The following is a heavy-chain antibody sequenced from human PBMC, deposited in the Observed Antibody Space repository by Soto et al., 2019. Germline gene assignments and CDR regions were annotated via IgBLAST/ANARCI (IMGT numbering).Heavy chain of an antibody. V-gene: IGHV4-61*01. D-gene: IGHD3-16*02. CDR2: IYYSGST. CDR3: ARADMITFGGVIVD. J-gene: IGHJ4*02. CDR1: GGSISSSSYY. Sequence: PSETLSLTCAVSGGSISSSSYYWRWLRQPPGKGLEWIGYIYYSGSTNYNPSLKSRVTISVDTSKNQFSLKLSSVTAADTAVYYCARADMITFGGVIVDWGQGTLVTVSS.